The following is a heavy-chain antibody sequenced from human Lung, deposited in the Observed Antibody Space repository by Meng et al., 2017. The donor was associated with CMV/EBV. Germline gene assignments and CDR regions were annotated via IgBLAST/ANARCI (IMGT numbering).Heavy chain of an antibody. CDR2: IIPFFGAA. D-gene: IGHD3-22*01. CDR3: ASSYYYDSSGYVYFDY. Sequence: GGTFSSYAISWVRQAPGQGLEWMGGIIPFFGAANYAQKFQGRVTITTDEFTTTAYMELSSLRSEGTAVYYCASSYYYDSSGYVYFDYWGQGTLVTVSS. CDR1: GGTFSSYA. J-gene: IGHJ4*02. V-gene: IGHV1-69*05.